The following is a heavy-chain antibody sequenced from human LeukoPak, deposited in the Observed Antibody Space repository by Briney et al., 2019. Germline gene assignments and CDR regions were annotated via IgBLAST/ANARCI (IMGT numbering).Heavy chain of an antibody. CDR3: AKAVKMGQLEYYFDY. CDR1: GVTLSSYA. CDR2: ISGSGGST. V-gene: IGHV3-23*01. Sequence: GGSLRLSCAASGVTLSSYAMSWVRQAPGKGLEWVPAISGSGGSTYYADSVKGRFTISGDNSKNTLYLQMNSLRAEDTAVYYCAKAVKMGQLEYYFDYWGQVTLVTVSS. J-gene: IGHJ4*02. D-gene: IGHD6-6*01.